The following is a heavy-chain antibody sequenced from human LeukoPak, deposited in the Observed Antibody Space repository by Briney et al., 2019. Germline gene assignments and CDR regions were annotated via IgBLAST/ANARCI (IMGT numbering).Heavy chain of an antibody. D-gene: IGHD6-19*01. Sequence: GGSLRLSCSASGFTFSSYAMHWVRQAPGKGLEYVSAISSNGGSTYYADSVKGRFTISRDNSKNTLYLQMNSLRAEDTAVYYCAKGLGKQWLDYYYYGMDVWGQGTTVTVSS. V-gene: IGHV3-64*04. CDR3: AKGLGKQWLDYYYYGMDV. CDR2: ISSNGGST. J-gene: IGHJ6*02. CDR1: GFTFSSYA.